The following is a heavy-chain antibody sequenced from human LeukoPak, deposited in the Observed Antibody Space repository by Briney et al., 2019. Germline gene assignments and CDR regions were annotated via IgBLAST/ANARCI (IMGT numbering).Heavy chain of an antibody. CDR3: ARVMRAYCGGDCYLIHADSYNWFDP. D-gene: IGHD2-21*02. J-gene: IGHJ5*02. Sequence: GGSLRLSCAASGFTFSSYSMNWVRQAPGKGLEWVSSISSSSSYIYYADSVKGRFTISRDNAKNPLYLQMNSLRAEDTAVYYCARVMRAYCGGDCYLIHADSYNWFDPWGQGTLVTVSS. CDR1: GFTFSSYS. CDR2: ISSSSSYI. V-gene: IGHV3-21*01.